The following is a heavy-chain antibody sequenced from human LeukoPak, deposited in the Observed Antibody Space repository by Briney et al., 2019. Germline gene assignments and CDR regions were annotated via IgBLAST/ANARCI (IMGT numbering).Heavy chain of an antibody. J-gene: IGHJ4*02. CDR3: AKDLLEWELLGGGDY. CDR1: GFTFSSYG. V-gene: IGHV3-30*18. CDR2: ISYDGSNK. D-gene: IGHD1-26*01. Sequence: GGSLRLSCAASGFTFSSYGMHWVRQAPGKGLEWVAVISYDGSNKYCADSVKGRFTISRDNSKNTLYLQMNSLRAEDTAVYYCAKDLLEWELLGGGDYWRQGTLVTVSS.